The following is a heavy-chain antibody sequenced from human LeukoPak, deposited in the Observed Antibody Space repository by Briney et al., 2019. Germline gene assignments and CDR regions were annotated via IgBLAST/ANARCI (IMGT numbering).Heavy chain of an antibody. CDR2: IYHSGST. J-gene: IGHJ4*02. CDR3: ARRTPGGPDPGEPEHHYYDSSGYPKGYYFDY. V-gene: IGHV4-30-2*01. Sequence: PSETLSLTCAVSGGSISSGGYSWSWIRQPPGKGLEWIGYIYHSGSTYYNPSLKSRVTISVDTSKNQFSLKLSSVTAADTAVYYCARRTPGGPDPGEPEHHYYDSSGYPKGYYFDYWGQGTLVTVSS. D-gene: IGHD3-22*01. CDR1: GGSISSGGYS.